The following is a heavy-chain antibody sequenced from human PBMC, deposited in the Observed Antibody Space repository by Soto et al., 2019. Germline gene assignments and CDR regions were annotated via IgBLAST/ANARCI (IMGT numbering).Heavy chain of an antibody. CDR2: ISWDGGST. V-gene: IGHV3-43*01. J-gene: IGHJ6*02. CDR1: GFTFDDYT. Sequence: EVQLEESGGVVVQPGGSLRLSCAASGFTFDDYTMHWDRQAPGKGLEWVSVISWDGGSTYYADSVKGRFTISRDNSKNSLYLQMNSLRTEDTALYYCAKDTGTDYYYYYGMDVWGQGTTVTVSS. D-gene: IGHD1-1*01. CDR3: AKDTGTDYYYYYGMDV.